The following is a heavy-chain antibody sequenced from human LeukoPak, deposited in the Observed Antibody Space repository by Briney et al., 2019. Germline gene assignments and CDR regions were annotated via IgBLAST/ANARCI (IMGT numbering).Heavy chain of an antibody. D-gene: IGHD6-13*01. CDR3: ARGVAAGGTTASCCFDH. CDR1: GFTFSSYG. Sequence: GRSLRLSCAASGFTFSSYGMHWVRQAPGKGLEWVAVISYDGSNKYYADSVKGRFTISRDNSKNTLYLQMNSLRAEDTAVYYCARGVAAGGTTASCCFDHWGQGTLVTVPS. CDR2: ISYDGSNK. V-gene: IGHV3-30*03. J-gene: IGHJ4*02.